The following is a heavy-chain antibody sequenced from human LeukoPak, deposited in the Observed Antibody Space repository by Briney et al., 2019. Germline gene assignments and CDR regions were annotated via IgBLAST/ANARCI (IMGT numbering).Heavy chain of an antibody. CDR3: AKDQRRFLEWPTSNWFDP. CDR1: GFTFSSYA. Sequence: GGSLRLSFAASGFTFSSYAMSWVRQPPGKGLEWVSAIIGSGGSTYYADSVKGRFTISRDNSKNTLYLQMNSLRAEDTAVYYCAKDQRRFLEWPTSNWFDPWGQGTLVTVPS. D-gene: IGHD3-3*01. V-gene: IGHV3-23*01. J-gene: IGHJ5*02. CDR2: IIGSGGST.